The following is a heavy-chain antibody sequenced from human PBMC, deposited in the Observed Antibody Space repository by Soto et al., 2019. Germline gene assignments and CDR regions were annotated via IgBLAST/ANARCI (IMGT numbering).Heavy chain of an antibody. CDR3: ARENSSSRKRGWFDP. J-gene: IGHJ5*02. V-gene: IGHV4-59*12. CDR1: GGSISSYY. D-gene: IGHD6-13*01. Sequence: SETLSLTCTVSGGSISSYYWSWIRQPPGKGLEWIGYIYYSGSTNYNTSIKSRVTISVDTSKNQISLKLSSVTAADTAVYYCARENSSSRKRGWFDPWGQGTLVTVSS. CDR2: IYYSGST.